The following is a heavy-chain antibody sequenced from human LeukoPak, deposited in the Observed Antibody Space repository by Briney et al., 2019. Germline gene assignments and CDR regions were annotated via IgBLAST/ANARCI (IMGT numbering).Heavy chain of an antibody. CDR3: TTRFAGRDGYKDDY. V-gene: IGHV3-73*01. CDR2: IRSKANSYAT. J-gene: IGHJ4*02. CDR1: GFTFSGAA. D-gene: IGHD5-24*01. Sequence: GGSLRLSCAASGFTFSGAAMNWVRQASGKGLEWVGRIRSKANSYATAYAASVKGRFTISRDDSKNTAYLQMNSLKTEDTAVYYCTTRFAGRDGYKDDYWGQGTLVTVSS.